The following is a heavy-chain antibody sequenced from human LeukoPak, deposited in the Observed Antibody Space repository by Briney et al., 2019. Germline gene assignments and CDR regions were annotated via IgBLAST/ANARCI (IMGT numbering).Heavy chain of an antibody. CDR1: GYSISSGYY. CDR3: ARIGLYGSGSYYKRVNNWFDP. Sequence: PSETLSLTCAVSGYSISSGYYWGWIRQPPGKGLEWIGSIYHGGSTYYNPSLKSRVTISVDTSKNQFSLKLSSVTAADTAVYYCARIGLYGSGSYYKRVNNWFDPWGQGTLVTVSS. J-gene: IGHJ5*02. D-gene: IGHD3-10*01. V-gene: IGHV4-38-2*01. CDR2: IYHGGST.